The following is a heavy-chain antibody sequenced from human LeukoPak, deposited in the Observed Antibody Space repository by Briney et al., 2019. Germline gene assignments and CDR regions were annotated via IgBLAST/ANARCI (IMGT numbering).Heavy chain of an antibody. Sequence: SETLSLTCAVYGGSFSGYYWSWTRQPPGKGLEWIGEINHSGSTNYSPSLKSRVTISVDTSKNQFSLKLSSVTAADTAVYYCARGYYYDSSGYLGYWGQGTLVTVSS. CDR2: INHSGST. J-gene: IGHJ4*02. D-gene: IGHD3-22*01. V-gene: IGHV4-34*01. CDR3: ARGYYYDSSGYLGY. CDR1: GGSFSGYY.